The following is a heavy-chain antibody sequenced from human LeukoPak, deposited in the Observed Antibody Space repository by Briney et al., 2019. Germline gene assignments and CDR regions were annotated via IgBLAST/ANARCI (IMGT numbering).Heavy chain of an antibody. J-gene: IGHJ3*02. Sequence: GGSLRLSCAASGFTVSSNYMSWVRQAPGKGLEWVSVIYSGGSTYYADSVKGRFTISRDNSKNTLYLQVNSLRAEDAAVYYCARDFGYYDSSGYSDAFDIWGQGTMVTVSS. D-gene: IGHD3-22*01. CDR2: IYSGGST. CDR3: ARDFGYYDSSGYSDAFDI. V-gene: IGHV3-66*01. CDR1: GFTVSSNY.